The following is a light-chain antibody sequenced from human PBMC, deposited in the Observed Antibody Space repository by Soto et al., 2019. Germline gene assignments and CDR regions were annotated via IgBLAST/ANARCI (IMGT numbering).Light chain of an antibody. CDR3: SSLYV. CDR1: SSDVGGYNY. CDR2: DVS. V-gene: IGLV2-14*01. J-gene: IGLJ1*01. Sequence: QSALTQPASVSGSHGQSITISCTGTSSDVGGYNYVSWYQQHPGKAPKLMIYDVSNRPSGVSNRFSGSKSGNTASLTISGLQAEDEADYTSSSLYVFGTGTKVTVL.